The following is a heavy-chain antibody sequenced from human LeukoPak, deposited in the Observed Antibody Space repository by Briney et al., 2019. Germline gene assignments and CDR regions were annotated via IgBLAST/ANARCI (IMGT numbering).Heavy chain of an antibody. Sequence: SETLSLTCTVSGYSISSGYYWAWIRQPPGKGLEWIGTIYHSGSIYHNPSLKSRVTISVDTPKSQFSLNLSSVTAADTGVYYCARAPEYGWGSYLLYWGQGIQVTVSS. CDR1: GYSISSGYY. J-gene: IGHJ4*02. D-gene: IGHD3-10*01. V-gene: IGHV4-38-2*02. CDR3: ARAPEYGWGSYLLY. CDR2: IYHSGSI.